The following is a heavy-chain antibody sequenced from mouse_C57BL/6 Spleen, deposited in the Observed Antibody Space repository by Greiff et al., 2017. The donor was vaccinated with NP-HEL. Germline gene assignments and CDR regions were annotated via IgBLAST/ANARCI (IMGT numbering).Heavy chain of an antibody. D-gene: IGHD2-4*01. Sequence: VQVVESGAELAKPGASVKLSCKASGYTFTSYWMHWVKQRPGQGLEWIGYINPSSGYTKYNQKFKDKATLTADKSSSTAYMQLSSLTYEDSAVYYCARSRAGDYDYAMDYWGQGTSVTVSS. J-gene: IGHJ4*01. CDR3: ARSRAGDYDYAMDY. CDR1: GYTFTSYW. CDR2: INPSSGYT. V-gene: IGHV1-7*01.